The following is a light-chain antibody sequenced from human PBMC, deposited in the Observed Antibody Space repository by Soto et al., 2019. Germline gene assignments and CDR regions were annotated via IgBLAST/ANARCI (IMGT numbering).Light chain of an antibody. CDR1: QDISNY. CDR3: QQYDDVPPT. V-gene: IGKV1-33*01. Sequence: DIQMTQSPSSLSASVGDRVTITCQASQDISNYLNWYQQKPGKAPELLIYDASNLETGVPSRFSRSGSGTDFTFTISSLQPEDFATYYCQQYDDVPPTFGPGTKVDF. J-gene: IGKJ3*01. CDR2: DAS.